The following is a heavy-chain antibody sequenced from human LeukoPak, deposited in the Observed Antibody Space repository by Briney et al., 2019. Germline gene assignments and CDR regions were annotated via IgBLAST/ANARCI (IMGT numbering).Heavy chain of an antibody. J-gene: IGHJ4*02. Sequence: GGSLRLSCAASGFSFSTFSMTWARQAPGKGLEWVSSITSSGPYMYYADSVKGRFTVPRDNARNSLYLQMNSLRAEDTALYYCARDYVFGGSVYFDSWGQGTLVTVSS. CDR3: ARDYVFGGSVYFDS. CDR1: GFSFSTFS. D-gene: IGHD3/OR15-3a*01. V-gene: IGHV3-21*01. CDR2: ITSSGPYM.